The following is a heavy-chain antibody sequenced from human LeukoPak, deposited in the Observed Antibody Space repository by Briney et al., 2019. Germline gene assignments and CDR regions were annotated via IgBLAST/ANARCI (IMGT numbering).Heavy chain of an antibody. J-gene: IGHJ4*02. CDR1: GFTFSSYG. CDR2: IWYDGSNK. V-gene: IGHV3-33*01. CDR3: ASSGHSSGWYVLDY. D-gene: IGHD6-19*01. Sequence: GGSLRLSCAASGFTFSSYGMHWVRQAPGKGLEWVAVIWYDGSNKYYADSVKGRFTISRDNSKNTLYLQMNSLRAEDTAVYYCASSGHSSGWYVLDYWGQGTLVTVSS.